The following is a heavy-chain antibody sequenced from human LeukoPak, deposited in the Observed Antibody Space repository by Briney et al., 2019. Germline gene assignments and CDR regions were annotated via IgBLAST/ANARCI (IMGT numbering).Heavy chain of an antibody. V-gene: IGHV3-30-3*01. CDR1: GFTFSSYA. CDR3: ARDTAMVTNYFDY. D-gene: IGHD5-18*01. CDR2: ISHDGSNK. Sequence: PGGSLRLSCAASGFTFSSYAMHWARQAPGKGLEWVAVISHDGSNKYYADSVKGRFTISRDNSKNTLYLQMNSLRAEDTAVYFCARDTAMVTNYFDYWGQGTLVTVSS. J-gene: IGHJ4*02.